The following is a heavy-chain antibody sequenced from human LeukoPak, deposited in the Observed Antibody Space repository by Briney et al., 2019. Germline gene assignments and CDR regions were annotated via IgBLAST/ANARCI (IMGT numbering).Heavy chain of an antibody. D-gene: IGHD3-10*01. V-gene: IGHV1-69*04. Sequence: SVKVSCKASGGTFSSYAISWVRQAPGQGLEWMGRIIPILGIANYAQKFQGRVTITADKSTSTAYMELSSLRSEDTAVYYCARGVWFGEFSYYYGMDVWGQGTTVTVSS. CDR2: IIPILGIA. CDR3: ARGVWFGEFSYYYGMDV. CDR1: GGTFSSYA. J-gene: IGHJ6*02.